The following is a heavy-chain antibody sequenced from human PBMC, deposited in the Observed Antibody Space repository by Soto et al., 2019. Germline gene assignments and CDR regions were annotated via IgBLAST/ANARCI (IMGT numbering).Heavy chain of an antibody. J-gene: IGHJ6*02. CDR2: INAGNGNT. Sequence: ASVKVSCKASGYTFTSYAMHWVRQAPGQRLEWMGWINAGNGNTKYSQKFQGRVTITRDTSASTAYMELSSLRSEDTAVYYCARSIVAITIGVYYYYGMDVWGQGTTVTVSS. D-gene: IGHD5-12*01. V-gene: IGHV1-3*01. CDR3: ARSIVAITIGVYYYYGMDV. CDR1: GYTFTSYA.